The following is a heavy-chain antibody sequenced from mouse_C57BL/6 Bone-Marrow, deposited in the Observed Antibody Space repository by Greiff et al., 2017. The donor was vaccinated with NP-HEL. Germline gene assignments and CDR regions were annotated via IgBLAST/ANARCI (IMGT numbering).Heavy chain of an antibody. D-gene: IGHD1-1*01. J-gene: IGHJ2*01. V-gene: IGHV1-53*01. Sequence: QVHVKQSGTELVKPGASVKLSCKASGYTFTSYWMHWVKQRPGQGLGWIGNINPSNGGTNYNEKFKSKATLTVDKSSSTAYMQLSSLTSEDSAVYYCARGEYYGSNFDYWGQGTTLTVSS. CDR2: INPSNGGT. CDR1: GYTFTSYW. CDR3: ARGEYYGSNFDY.